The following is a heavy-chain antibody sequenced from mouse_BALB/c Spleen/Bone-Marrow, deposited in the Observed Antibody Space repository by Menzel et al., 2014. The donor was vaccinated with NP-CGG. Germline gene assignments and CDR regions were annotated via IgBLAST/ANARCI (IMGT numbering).Heavy chain of an antibody. J-gene: IGHJ4*01. Sequence: QVQLQQPGAELARPGASVKLSCKASGYTFTSYWMQWVKQRPGQGLEWIGAIYPGDGDTKYTQKFKGKATLTADKSSSTAYMQPSSLASEDSAVYYCARSGAMDYWGQGTSVTVSS. D-gene: IGHD3-2*02. CDR3: ARSGAMDY. V-gene: IGHV1-87*01. CDR1: GYTFTSYW. CDR2: IYPGDGDT.